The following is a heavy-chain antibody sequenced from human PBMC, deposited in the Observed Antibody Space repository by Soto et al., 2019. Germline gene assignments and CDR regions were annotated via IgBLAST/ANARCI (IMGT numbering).Heavy chain of an antibody. Sequence: QVQLVESGGGVVQPGRSLRLSCAASEFTFSSYGMHWVRQAPGKGLEWVAHISYDGSNKHYEDSVEGRFTISRENSKNTLYLQMNSLRAADSAVYYCAKDTYYHDSSGFYVFDSWGQGTLISVSS. CDR3: AKDTYYHDSSGFYVFDS. D-gene: IGHD3-22*01. V-gene: IGHV3-30*18. CDR1: EFTFSSYG. J-gene: IGHJ4*02. CDR2: ISYDGSNK.